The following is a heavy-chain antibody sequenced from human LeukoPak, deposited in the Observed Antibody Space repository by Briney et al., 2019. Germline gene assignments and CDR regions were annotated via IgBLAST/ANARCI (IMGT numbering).Heavy chain of an antibody. CDR3: ARVDYGGQGDAFDI. Sequence: PSETLSLTCTLSGGSISSYYWSWIRQPPGKGLEWIGYIYYSGSTNYNPSLKSRVTISVDTSKNQFSLKLSSVTAADTAVYYCARVDYGGQGDAFDIWGQGTMVTVSS. V-gene: IGHV4-59*01. CDR2: IYYSGST. J-gene: IGHJ3*02. D-gene: IGHD4-23*01. CDR1: GGSISSYY.